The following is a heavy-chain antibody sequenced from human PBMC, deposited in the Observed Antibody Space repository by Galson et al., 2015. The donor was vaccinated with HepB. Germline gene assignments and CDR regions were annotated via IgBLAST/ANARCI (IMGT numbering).Heavy chain of an antibody. CDR2: INPNSGGT. D-gene: IGHD2-2*01. CDR3: ATTDCSSTSCYLFMNYYYYGMDV. CDR1: GYTFTGYY. V-gene: IGHV1-2*02. J-gene: IGHJ6*02. Sequence: SVKVSCKASGYTFTGYYMHWVRQAPGQGLEWMGWINPNSGGTNYAQKFQGRVTMTRDTSISTAYMELSRLRSDDTAVYYCATTDCSSTSCYLFMNYYYYGMDVWGQGTTVTVSS.